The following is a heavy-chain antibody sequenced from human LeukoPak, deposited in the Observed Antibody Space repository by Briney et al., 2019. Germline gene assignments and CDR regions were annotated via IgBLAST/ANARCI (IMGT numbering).Heavy chain of an antibody. V-gene: IGHV1-18*01. CDR2: ISAYNGNT. CDR1: GYTLTSYG. CDR3: ARDKSGSYYDLQVENIYMDV. J-gene: IGHJ6*03. Sequence: ASVKVSCKASGYTLTSYGISWVRQAPGQGLEWMGWISAYNGNTNYAQKLQGRVTMTTDTSTSTAYMELRSLRSDDTAVYYCARDKSGSYYDLQVENIYMDVWGKGTTVTVSS. D-gene: IGHD1-26*01.